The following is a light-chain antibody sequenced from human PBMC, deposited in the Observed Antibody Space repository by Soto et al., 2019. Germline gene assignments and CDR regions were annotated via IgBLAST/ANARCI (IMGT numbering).Light chain of an antibody. V-gene: IGLV2-14*01. CDR3: SSYTSTNSWV. CDR2: DVS. J-gene: IGLJ3*02. Sequence: QSVLTQSASVSGSPGQSITISCTGTSSDVGGYNYVSWYQQHPGKAPKLIIYDVSNRPSGVSTRFSGSKSGNTASLTISGLQAEDEVDYSCSSYTSTNSWVFGGGTKLTVL. CDR1: SSDVGGYNY.